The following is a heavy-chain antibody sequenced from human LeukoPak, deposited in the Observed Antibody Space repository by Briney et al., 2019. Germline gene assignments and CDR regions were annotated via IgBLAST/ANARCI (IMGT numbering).Heavy chain of an antibody. Sequence: GGSLRLSCAASGFTFSSYGMHWVRQAPGKGLEWVAVIWYDGSNKYYADSVKGRFTISRDNSKNTLYLQMNSLRAEDTAVYYCAASDDFWSGPSPYYGMDVWGQGTTVTVSS. CDR2: IWYDGSNK. J-gene: IGHJ6*02. V-gene: IGHV3-33*01. CDR1: GFTFSSYG. CDR3: AASDDFWSGPSPYYGMDV. D-gene: IGHD3-3*01.